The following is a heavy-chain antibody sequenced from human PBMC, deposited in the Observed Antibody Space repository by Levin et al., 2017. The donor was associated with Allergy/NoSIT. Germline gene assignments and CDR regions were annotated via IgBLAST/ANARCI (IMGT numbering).Heavy chain of an antibody. D-gene: IGHD6-19*01. J-gene: IGHJ3*02. Sequence: GESLKISCAASGFTFSSYWMHWVRQAPGKGLVWVSRINSDGSSTSYADSVKGRFTISRDNAKNTLYLQMNSLRAEDTAVYYCARGGEIAVAGWDAFDIWGQGTMVTVSS. CDR2: INSDGSST. CDR3: ARGGEIAVAGWDAFDI. V-gene: IGHV3-74*01. CDR1: GFTFSSYW.